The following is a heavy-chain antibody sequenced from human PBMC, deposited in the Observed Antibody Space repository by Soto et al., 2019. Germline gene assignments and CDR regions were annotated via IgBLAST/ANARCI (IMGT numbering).Heavy chain of an antibody. CDR1: GYTFINYH. D-gene: IGHD5-12*01. J-gene: IGHJ4*02. V-gene: IGHV1-18*01. CDR2: INTYNGMT. CDR3: AKSPRGEMATD. Sequence: QVQLVQSGGEVKKPGASVTVSCKASGYTFINYHITWVRQAPGQGLEWMAWINTYNGMTDYAQKFQGRVTMTIDTSTSTAYMELRNMGSDDTAVYFCAKSPRGEMATDWGQGTLVTVSS.